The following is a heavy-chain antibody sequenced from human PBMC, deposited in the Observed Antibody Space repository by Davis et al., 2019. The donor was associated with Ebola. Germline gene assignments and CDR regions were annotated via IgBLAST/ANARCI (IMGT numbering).Heavy chain of an antibody. J-gene: IGHJ6*02. D-gene: IGHD3-3*01. CDR2: ISSSGSTI. V-gene: IGHV3-48*03. Sequence: PGGSLRLSCAASGFTFSSYEMNWVRQAPGKGLEWVSYISSSGSTIYYADSVKGRFTISRDNAKNSLYLQMNSLRAEDTAVYYCARDAVEVRFLEWLGAGPSYGMDVWGQGTTVTVSS. CDR3: ARDAVEVRFLEWLGAGPSYGMDV. CDR1: GFTFSSYE.